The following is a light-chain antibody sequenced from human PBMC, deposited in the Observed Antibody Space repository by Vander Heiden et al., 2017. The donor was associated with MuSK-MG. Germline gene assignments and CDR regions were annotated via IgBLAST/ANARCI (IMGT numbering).Light chain of an antibody. J-gene: IGKJ1*01. Sequence: DLQVNQSPSPLSASVGDSVTLTRRASQSISSWLAWYQQKPGQAPKLLIYKASSLESGVPSRFSGSGSGTEFTLTISSLQPDDFATYYCQQYNSYPWTFGQGTKVEIK. CDR1: QSISSW. CDR3: QQYNSYPWT. CDR2: KAS. V-gene: IGKV1-5*03.